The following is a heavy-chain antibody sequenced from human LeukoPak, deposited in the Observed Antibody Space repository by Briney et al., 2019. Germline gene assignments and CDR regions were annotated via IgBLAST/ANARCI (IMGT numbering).Heavy chain of an antibody. Sequence: ASVKVSCKASGYTFTGYYMHWVRQAPGQGLEGMGWINPNSGGRNYEQKFQSRVIIIRDTTSSTAYVEVSRLRSGDGAVYYCASIMYSSSSYWGQGTLVTVSS. CDR1: GYTFTGYY. J-gene: IGHJ4*02. CDR3: ASIMYSSSSY. D-gene: IGHD6-6*01. V-gene: IGHV1-2*02. CDR2: INPNSGGR.